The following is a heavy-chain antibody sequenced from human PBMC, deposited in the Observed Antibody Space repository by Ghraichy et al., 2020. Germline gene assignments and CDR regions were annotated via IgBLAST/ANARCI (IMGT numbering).Heavy chain of an antibody. CDR1: GASISSSY. V-gene: IGHV4-59*01. D-gene: IGHD3-22*01. CDR3: ARGPYDSSGYPPAPLDY. CDR2: ISPTGIT. Sequence: SETLSLTCSVSGASISSSYWSWVRQPPGKGLEWIGYISPTGITNYNPSLKSRVSISLDTSKNQFSLRLRSVTAADTAVYYCARGPYDSSGYPPAPLDYWGQGTLVTVSS. J-gene: IGHJ4*02.